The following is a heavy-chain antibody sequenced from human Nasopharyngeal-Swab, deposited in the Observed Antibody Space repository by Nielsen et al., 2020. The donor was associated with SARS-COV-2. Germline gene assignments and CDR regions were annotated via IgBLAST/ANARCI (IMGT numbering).Heavy chain of an antibody. D-gene: IGHD2-2*01. CDR2: IYYSGST. Sequence: SETLSLTCTVSGGSISSYYWSWIRQPPGKGLEWIGYIYYSGSTNYNPSLKSRVTISVDTSKNQFSLKLTSVTAADTAVYYCASNSTSWYGSAFDIGGQGTMVTV. J-gene: IGHJ3*02. CDR1: GGSISSYY. V-gene: IGHV4-59*01. CDR3: ASNSTSWYGSAFDI.